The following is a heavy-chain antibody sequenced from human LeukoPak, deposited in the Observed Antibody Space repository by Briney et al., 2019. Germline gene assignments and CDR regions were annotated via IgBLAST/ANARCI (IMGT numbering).Heavy chain of an antibody. V-gene: IGHV3-21*01. CDR1: GFTFSSYS. D-gene: IGHD2-2*01. CDR3: ARDDCSSTSCWGYFDY. CDR2: ISSSSSYI. Sequence: GGSLRLSCAASGFTFSSYSMNWVRQAPGKGLEWVSSISSSSSYIYYADSVKGRFTISRDNAKNSLYLQMNSLRAEDTAVYYCARDDCSSTSCWGYFDYWGQGTLVTVSS. J-gene: IGHJ4*02.